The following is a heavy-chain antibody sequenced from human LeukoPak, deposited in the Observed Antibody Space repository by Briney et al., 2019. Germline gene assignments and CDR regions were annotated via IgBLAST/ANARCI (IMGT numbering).Heavy chain of an antibody. J-gene: IGHJ3*02. CDR2: ISSSSSYI. Sequence: GGSLRLSCAASGFTFSSYSMNWVRQAPGKGLEWVSSISSSSSYIYYADSVKGRCTISRDNSKNTLYLQMNSLRAEDTAVYYCAKRNSSGYYPVDAFDIWGQGTMVTVSS. D-gene: IGHD3-22*01. V-gene: IGHV3-21*01. CDR3: AKRNSSGYYPVDAFDI. CDR1: GFTFSSYS.